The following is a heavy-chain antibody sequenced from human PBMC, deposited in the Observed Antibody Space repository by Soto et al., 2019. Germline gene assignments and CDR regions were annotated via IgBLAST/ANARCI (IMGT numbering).Heavy chain of an antibody. CDR2: IYYSGST. V-gene: IGHV4-31*03. CDR1: GGSISSGGYY. CDR3: ARKGGPVVGATSYYYYYYGMDV. D-gene: IGHD1-26*01. J-gene: IGHJ6*02. Sequence: SETLSLTCTVSGGSISSGGYYWSWIRQHPGKGLEWIGYIYYSGSTYYNPSLKSRVTISVDTSKNQFSLKLSSVTAADTAVYYCARKGGPVVGATSYYYYYYGMDVWGQGTTVTVSS.